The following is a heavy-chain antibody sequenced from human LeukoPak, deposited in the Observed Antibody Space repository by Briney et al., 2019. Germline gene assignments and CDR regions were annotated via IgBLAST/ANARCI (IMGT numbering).Heavy chain of an antibody. V-gene: IGHV3-11*06. Sequence: GGSLRLSCAASGFTFSDYYMSWIRQAPGKGLEWVSYISSSSSYIYYADSVKGRFTISRDNAKNSLYLQMNSLRAEDTAVYYCARGTDSSSWYGSYYYYYYMDVWGKGTTVTVSS. D-gene: IGHD6-13*01. CDR1: GFTFSDYY. CDR3: ARGTDSSSWYGSYYYYYYMDV. CDR2: ISSSSSYI. J-gene: IGHJ6*03.